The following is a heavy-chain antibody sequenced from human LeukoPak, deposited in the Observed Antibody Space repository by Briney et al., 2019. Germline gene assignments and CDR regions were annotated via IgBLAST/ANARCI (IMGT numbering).Heavy chain of an antibody. CDR3: ARDVSGGSGSYFCDY. V-gene: IGHV3-23*01. J-gene: IGHJ4*02. Sequence: GGSLRLSCAASGFSFSSYGMSWVRQAPGKGLEWVSGISGSGGTTYYADSVKGRFTISRDNSKEMLYLQMNSLRAEDTAVYYCARDVSGGSGSYFCDYWGQGTLVTVSS. CDR1: GFSFSSYG. D-gene: IGHD3-10*01. CDR2: ISGSGGTT.